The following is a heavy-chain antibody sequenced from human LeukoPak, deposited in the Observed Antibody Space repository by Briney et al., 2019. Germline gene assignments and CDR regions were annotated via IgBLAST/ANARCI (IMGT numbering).Heavy chain of an antibody. V-gene: IGHV3-21*01. Sequence: GSLRLSCAASGFTFSSYSMNWVRQAPGKGLEWVSSISGSSSYIYYADSVKGRFTISRDNAKNSLYLQMNSLRAEDTAVYYCARDDRYSNYEMYYMDVWGKGTTVTVSS. D-gene: IGHD4-11*01. CDR2: ISGSSSYI. CDR3: ARDDRYSNYEMYYMDV. CDR1: GFTFSSYS. J-gene: IGHJ6*03.